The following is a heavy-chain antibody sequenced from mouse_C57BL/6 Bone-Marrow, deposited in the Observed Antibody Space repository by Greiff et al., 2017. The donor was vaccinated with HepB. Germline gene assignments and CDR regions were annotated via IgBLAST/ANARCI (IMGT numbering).Heavy chain of an antibody. Sequence: EVKLVESGEGLVKPGGSLKLSCAASGFTFSSYAMSWVRQTPEKRLEWVAYISSGGDYIYYADTVKGRFTISRDKARNTLYLQMSSLKSEDTAMYYCTGTYYSNSWFAYWGQGTLVTVSA. J-gene: IGHJ3*01. D-gene: IGHD2-5*01. V-gene: IGHV5-9-1*02. CDR3: TGTYYSNSWFAY. CDR2: ISSGGDYI. CDR1: GFTFSSYA.